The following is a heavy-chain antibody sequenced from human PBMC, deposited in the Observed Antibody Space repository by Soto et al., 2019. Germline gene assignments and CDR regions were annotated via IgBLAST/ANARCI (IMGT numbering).Heavy chain of an antibody. V-gene: IGHV3-21*01. CDR2: ISGSGNYT. CDR1: GFTFSSYS. Sequence: PGGSLRLSCAASGFTFSSYSMNWVRQAPGKGLEWVSSISGSGNYTHYADFLRGRFTISRDNAKTSLYLQMNSLRAEDTAVYYCEREGINNSNEYYFASWGQGTVVTVSS. J-gene: IGHJ4*02. D-gene: IGHD1-20*01. CDR3: EREGINNSNEYYFAS.